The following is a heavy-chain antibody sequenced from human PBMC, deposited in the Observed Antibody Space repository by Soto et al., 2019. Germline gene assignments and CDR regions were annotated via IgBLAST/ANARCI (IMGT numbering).Heavy chain of an antibody. CDR1: GGSISSGDYY. CDR2: IYYNGST. J-gene: IGHJ4*02. D-gene: IGHD6-6*01. V-gene: IGHV4-30-4*01. Sequence: QVQLQESGPGLVKPSQTLSLTCTVSGGSISSGDYYWSWIRQPPGKGLEWIGYIYYNGSTYYNPSXTXXATISADTSKNHFSLKLRSVTPADTAVYYCAVSIGARYFDYWGQGTLVTVSS. CDR3: AVSIGARYFDY.